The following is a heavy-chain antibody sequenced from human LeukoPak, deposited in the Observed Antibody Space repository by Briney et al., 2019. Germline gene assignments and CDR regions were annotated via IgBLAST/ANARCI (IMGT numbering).Heavy chain of an antibody. D-gene: IGHD1-26*01. CDR1: GFTFSSYA. V-gene: IGHV3-30-3*01. CDR2: ISYDGSNK. CDR3: ARWLREWELLGVSNFDY. Sequence: GRSLRLSCAASGFTFSSYAMHWVRQAPGKGLEWVAVISYDGSNKYYADSVKGRFTISRDNSKNTLYLQMNSLRAEDTAVYYCARWLREWELLGVSNFDYWGQGNLVTVSS. J-gene: IGHJ4*02.